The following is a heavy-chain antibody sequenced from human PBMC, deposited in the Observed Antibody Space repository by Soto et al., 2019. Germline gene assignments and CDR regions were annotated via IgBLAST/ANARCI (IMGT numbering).Heavy chain of an antibody. CDR1: GFTFSSYS. J-gene: IGHJ1*01. CDR2: ISSSSSYI. CDR3: AITVTTFDTEYFQH. Sequence: EVQLVESGGGLVKPGGSLRLSCAASGFTFSSYSMNWVRQAPGKGLEWVSSISSSSSYIYYADSLKGRFTISRDNAKNSLYLQMNSLRAEDTAVYYCAITVTTFDTEYFQHWGQGTLVTDSS. V-gene: IGHV3-21*01. D-gene: IGHD4-4*01.